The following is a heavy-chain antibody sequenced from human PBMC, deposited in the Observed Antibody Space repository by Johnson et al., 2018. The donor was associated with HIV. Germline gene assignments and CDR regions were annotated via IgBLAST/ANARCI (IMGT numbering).Heavy chain of an antibody. V-gene: IGHV3-30*03. CDR2: ISYDGSNK. CDR3: ARDSGRYSSSWATFGAFDI. J-gene: IGHJ3*02. CDR1: GFTFSSYG. D-gene: IGHD6-13*01. Sequence: VQLVESGGGVVQPGRSLRLSCAASGFTFSSYGMHWVRQAPGKGLECVAVISYDGSNKYYADSVKGRFTISRDNSKNTLYLQMNSLRAEDTAVYYCARDSGRYSSSWATFGAFDIWGQGTMVTVSS.